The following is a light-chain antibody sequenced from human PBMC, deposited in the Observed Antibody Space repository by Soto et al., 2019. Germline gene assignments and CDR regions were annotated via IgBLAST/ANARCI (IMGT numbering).Light chain of an antibody. CDR1: SGRSSYA. Sequence: QPVLTQSPSASASLGTSVKLTCTLSSGRSSYAIAWHQQQPEKGPRYLMKLNSDGSHNKGDGIPDRFSGSSSGAERYLTISILQSEDEADYYCQTWGTGTVVFGGGTKLTVL. V-gene: IGLV4-69*01. CDR3: QTWGTGTVV. CDR2: LNSDGSH. J-gene: IGLJ2*01.